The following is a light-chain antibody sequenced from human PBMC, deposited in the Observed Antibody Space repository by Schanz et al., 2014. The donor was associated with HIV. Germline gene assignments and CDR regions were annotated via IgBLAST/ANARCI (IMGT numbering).Light chain of an antibody. CDR1: QYISSW. CDR3: QQYSSYPLT. V-gene: IGKV1-5*03. Sequence: DIQMTQSPSTLSASVGDRVTITCRASQYISSWLAWYQQKPGKAPKLLIYRASDLEIGVPSRFSGGGAGTDFTLIISSLQPEDFATYYCQQYSSYPLTFGQGTKVEVK. CDR2: RAS. J-gene: IGKJ1*01.